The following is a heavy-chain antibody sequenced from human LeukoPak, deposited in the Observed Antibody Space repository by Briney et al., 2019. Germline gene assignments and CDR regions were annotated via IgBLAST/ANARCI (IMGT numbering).Heavy chain of an antibody. J-gene: IGHJ4*02. V-gene: IGHV3-30*02. CDR3: AKDRRSDFVGYFDY. CDR1: GFTFSRFG. CDR2: IWYDGSHK. D-gene: IGHD4-23*01. Sequence: PGGSLRLSCVESGFTFSRFGMHWVRQAPGKGLEWVAYIWYDGSHKYYTDSVKGRFTISRDNSKNTLYLQVNSLRVEDTAVYYCAKDRRSDFVGYFDYWGQGTLVTVSS.